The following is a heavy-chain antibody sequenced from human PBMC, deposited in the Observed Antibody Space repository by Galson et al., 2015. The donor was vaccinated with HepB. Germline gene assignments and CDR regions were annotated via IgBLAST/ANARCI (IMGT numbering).Heavy chain of an antibody. V-gene: IGHV1-18*04. CDR2: ISAYNGNT. J-gene: IGHJ6*02. D-gene: IGHD3-10*01. CDR3: ARESRNTGYYYYGMDV. Sequence: SVKVSCKASGYTFTSYGISWVRQAPGQGLEWMGWISAYNGNTNYAQKLQGRVTMTTDTSTSTAYMELRSLRSEDTAVYYCARESRNTGYYYYGMDVWGQGTTVTVSS. CDR1: GYTFTSYG.